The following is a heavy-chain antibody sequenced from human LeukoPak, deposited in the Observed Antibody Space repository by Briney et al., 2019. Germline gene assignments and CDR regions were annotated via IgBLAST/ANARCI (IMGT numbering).Heavy chain of an antibody. Sequence: ASVKLSCKASGYSFTGNNIYWVRQAPGQGLGWMGWINPNSDDTSYAQKFQGRVTMTRDTSVSTAYMELSRLTSDDTAVYYGARQDADLDYWGQGTLVSVSS. CDR2: INPNSDDT. J-gene: IGHJ4*02. V-gene: IGHV1-2*02. CDR3: ARQDADLDY. CDR1: GYSFTGNN.